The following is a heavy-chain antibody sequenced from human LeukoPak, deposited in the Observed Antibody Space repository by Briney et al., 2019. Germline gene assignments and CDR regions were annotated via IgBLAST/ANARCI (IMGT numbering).Heavy chain of an antibody. V-gene: IGHV4-59*01. Sequence: SESLSLKCTVSACSISSYCWGCIRQPPGKGLEWIVYIYYSGGTNYNPSLDSPTTISVNTSKNQFSLQLSSVTAADPAVYYCARGSPGSYYNSDYWGQGTLVTVSS. CDR3: ARGSPGSYYNSDY. J-gene: IGHJ4*02. D-gene: IGHD3-10*01. CDR2: IYYSGGT. CDR1: ACSISSYC.